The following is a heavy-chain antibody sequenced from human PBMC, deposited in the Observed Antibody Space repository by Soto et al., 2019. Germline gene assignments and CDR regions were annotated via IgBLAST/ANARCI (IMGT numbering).Heavy chain of an antibody. CDR1: GGSISSGGYY. J-gene: IGHJ5*02. Sequence: KPSETLSLTCTVSGGSISSGGYYWSWIRQHPAKGLEWIGYIYYSGSTYYNPSLKSRVTISVDTSKNQFSLKLSSVTAADTAVYYCARGSIAARYWFDPWGQGTLVTVSS. D-gene: IGHD6-6*01. CDR2: IYYSGST. V-gene: IGHV4-31*03. CDR3: ARGSIAARYWFDP.